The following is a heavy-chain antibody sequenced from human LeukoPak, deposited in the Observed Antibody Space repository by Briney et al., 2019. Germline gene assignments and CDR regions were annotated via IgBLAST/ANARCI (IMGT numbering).Heavy chain of an antibody. CDR1: RFTFSTST. CDR2: ISSSSGYI. J-gene: IGHJ4*02. D-gene: IGHD5-12*01. Sequence: PGGSLRLSCAASRFTFSTSTMHWVRQAPGKGLEWVSSISSSSGYINYADSVKGRFTVSRDNAKNTLYLQMESLREEDTAIYYCAKDPIVAGGYWGQGTLVTVSS. CDR3: AKDPIVAGGY. V-gene: IGHV3-21*04.